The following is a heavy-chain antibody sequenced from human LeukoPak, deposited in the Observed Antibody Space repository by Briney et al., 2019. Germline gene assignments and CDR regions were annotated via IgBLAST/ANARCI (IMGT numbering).Heavy chain of an antibody. J-gene: IGHJ4*02. Sequence: PSETLSLTCTVSGGSISSSSYYWGWIRQPPGKGLEWIGSIYYSGSTYYNPSLKSRVTISVHTSKNQFSLKLSSVTAADTAVYYCATTGYYYDSSGYYGYWGQGTLVTVSS. V-gene: IGHV4-39*01. CDR1: GGSISSSSYY. CDR2: IYYSGST. CDR3: ATTGYYYDSSGYYGY. D-gene: IGHD3-22*01.